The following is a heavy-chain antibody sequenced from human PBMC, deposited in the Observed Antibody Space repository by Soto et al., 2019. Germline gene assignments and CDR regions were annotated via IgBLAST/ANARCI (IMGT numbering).Heavy chain of an antibody. CDR1: GGSISSGGYY. CDR3: ARHSPDFDWLSQFDY. V-gene: IGHV4-61*08. Sequence: SETLSLTCTVSGGSISSGGYYWSWIRQPPGKGLEWIGYIYYSGSTNYNPSLKSRVSISVDTSKNQFSLKLSSVTAADTAVYYCARHSPDFDWLSQFDYWGQGTLVTVSS. J-gene: IGHJ4*02. CDR2: IYYSGST. D-gene: IGHD3-9*01.